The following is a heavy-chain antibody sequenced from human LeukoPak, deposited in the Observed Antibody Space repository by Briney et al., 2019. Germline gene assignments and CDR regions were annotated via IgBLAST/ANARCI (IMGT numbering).Heavy chain of an antibody. J-gene: IGHJ6*02. CDR3: ARDRHCGGDCYSPMAYYYYYGMDV. D-gene: IGHD2-21*02. CDR1: GFTFSSYA. V-gene: IGHV3-30-3*01. CDR2: IPYDGSNK. Sequence: GGSLRLSCAASGFTFSSYAMPWVRQAPGKGLEWVAVIPYDGSNKYYADSVKGRFTISRDNSKNTLYLQMNSLRAEDTAVYYCARDRHCGGDCYSPMAYYYYYGMDVWGQGTTVTVSS.